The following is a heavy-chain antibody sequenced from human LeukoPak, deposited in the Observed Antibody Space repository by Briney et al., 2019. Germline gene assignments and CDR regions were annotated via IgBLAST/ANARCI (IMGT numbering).Heavy chain of an antibody. D-gene: IGHD4-23*01. V-gene: IGHV4-39*07. CDR3: ARERPCGGRLDY. J-gene: IGHJ4*02. CDR2: IYYSGST. CDR1: GGSISSSSYY. Sequence: SETLSLTCTVSGGSISSSSYYWGWIRQPPGKGLEGIGSIYYSGSTYYNPSLKSRVTISVDTSKNQFSLKLSSLTAADTAVYYCARERPCGGRLDYWGQGTLVTVSS.